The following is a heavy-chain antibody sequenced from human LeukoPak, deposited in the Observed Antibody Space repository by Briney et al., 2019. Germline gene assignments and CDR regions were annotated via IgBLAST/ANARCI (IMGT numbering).Heavy chain of an antibody. V-gene: IGHV3-13*01. CDR2: IGTAGDT. CDR1: GFTFSSYD. D-gene: IGHD3-3*01. Sequence: PGGSLRLSCAASGFTFSSYDMHWVRQATGKGLEWVSAIGTAGDTYYPGSVKGRFTISRENAKNPLYLQMNSLRAGDTAVYYCARAFWSGYPYFDYWGQGTLVTVSS. CDR3: ARAFWSGYPYFDY. J-gene: IGHJ4*02.